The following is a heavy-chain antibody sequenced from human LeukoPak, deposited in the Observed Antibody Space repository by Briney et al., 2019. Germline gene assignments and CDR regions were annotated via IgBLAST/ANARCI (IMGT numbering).Heavy chain of an antibody. D-gene: IGHD3-16*02. CDR3: ARGAMRISPWAFDI. Sequence: SVKVSCKASGYTFTSYGISWVRQAPGQGLEWMGRIIPILGIANYAQKFQGRVTITADKSTSTAYMELSSLRSEDTAVYYCARGAMRISPWAFDIWGQGTMVTVSS. V-gene: IGHV1-69*04. J-gene: IGHJ3*02. CDR2: IIPILGIA. CDR1: GYTFTSYG.